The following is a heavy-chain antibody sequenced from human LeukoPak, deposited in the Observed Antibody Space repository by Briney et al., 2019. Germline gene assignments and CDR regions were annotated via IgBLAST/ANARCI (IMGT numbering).Heavy chain of an antibody. D-gene: IGHD3/OR15-3a*01. CDR3: ARGTVALSAFDI. CDR1: GGSISSYY. Sequence: PSETLSLTCTVSGGSISSYYWSWVRQPAGRGLEWIGRINPSESTNYNPSLKSRVTMSVDTSKSQFSLKLSSVTAADTAVYYCARGTVALSAFDIWGQGTMVTVSS. CDR2: INPSEST. J-gene: IGHJ3*02. V-gene: IGHV4-4*07.